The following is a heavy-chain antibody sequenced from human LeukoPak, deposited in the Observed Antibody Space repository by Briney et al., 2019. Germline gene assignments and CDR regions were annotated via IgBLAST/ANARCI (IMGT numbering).Heavy chain of an antibody. V-gene: IGHV4-39*07. CDR1: GGSISSSSYY. D-gene: IGHD6-19*01. CDR2: IYYSGST. CDR3: ARHSTPGYSSGWLDY. J-gene: IGHJ4*02. Sequence: SETLSLTCTVSGGSISSSSYYWGWIRQPPGKGLEWIGSIYYSGSTYYNPSLKSRVTISVDTSKNQFSLKLSSVTAADTAVYYCARHSTPGYSSGWLDYWGQGTLVTVSS.